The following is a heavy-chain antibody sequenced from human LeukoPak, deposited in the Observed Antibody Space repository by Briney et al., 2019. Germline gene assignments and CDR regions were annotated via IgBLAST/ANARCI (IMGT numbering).Heavy chain of an antibody. D-gene: IGHD3-16*01. Sequence: GGSPRLSCAASGFSFEDYALHWVRQAPGKGLEWVSLISGDGASTYYADSVRGRFTISRDNSKNSLYLLMNSLRTEDTALYYCAKVAAGLFNWFDPWGQGTLVTVSS. CDR3: AKVAAGLFNWFDP. CDR1: GFSFEDYA. J-gene: IGHJ5*02. V-gene: IGHV3-43*02. CDR2: ISGDGAST.